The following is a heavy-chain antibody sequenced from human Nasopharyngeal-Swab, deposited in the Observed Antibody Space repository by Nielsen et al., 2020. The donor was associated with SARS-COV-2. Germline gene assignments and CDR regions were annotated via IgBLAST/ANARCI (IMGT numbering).Heavy chain of an antibody. CDR1: GFTFSTYA. CDR3: VKGWYDILTGYYY. V-gene: IGHV3-64D*06. D-gene: IGHD3-9*01. Sequence: GGSLRLSCSASGFTFSTYAMHWVRQAPRKGLEYVSAISDNGGTTYYADSVKGRFTMSRDNSKNTLYLQMNSLRIEDTAVYYCVKGWYDILTGYYYWGQGTLVTVSS. J-gene: IGHJ4*02. CDR2: ISDNGGTT.